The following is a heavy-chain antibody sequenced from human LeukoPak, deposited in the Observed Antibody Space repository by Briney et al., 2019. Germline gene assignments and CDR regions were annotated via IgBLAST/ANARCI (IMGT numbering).Heavy chain of an antibody. CDR1: RFTLSNYG. J-gene: IGHJ3*02. Sequence: GGSLRLSCAVTRFTLSNYGVNWVRQAPGKGLEWVSYINSRSSTIYYADSVRGRFTISRDNAKNSLYLQMNSLKAEDTAIYYCAREVGTPQAFDIWGQGTMVTVSS. D-gene: IGHD1-26*01. V-gene: IGHV3-48*01. CDR2: INSRSSTI. CDR3: AREVGTPQAFDI.